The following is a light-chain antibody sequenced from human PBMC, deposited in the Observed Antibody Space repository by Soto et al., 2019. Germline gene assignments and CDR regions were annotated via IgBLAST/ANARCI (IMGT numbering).Light chain of an antibody. CDR3: LQDYSYPRT. CDR2: AAS. CDR1: QGSRND. J-gene: IGKJ1*01. V-gene: IGKV1-6*01. Sequence: AIQMTQSPSSLSASVGDRVTITCRASQGSRNDLGWYQQKPGTAPKLLIYAASNLDSGVPSRFSGSGSGTDFTLTINSLQPEDFAIYYCLQDYSYPRTFGQGNKVEIK.